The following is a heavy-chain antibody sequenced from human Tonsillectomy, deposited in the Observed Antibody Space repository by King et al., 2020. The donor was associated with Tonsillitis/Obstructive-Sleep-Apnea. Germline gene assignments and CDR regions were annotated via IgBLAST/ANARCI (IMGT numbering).Heavy chain of an antibody. CDR3: ASDYCTGGVCNWFDP. CDR2: IWYDGSNK. CDR1: GFTFSSYG. V-gene: IGHV3-33*01. Sequence: VQLVESGGGVVQPGRSLRLSCAASGFTFSSYGMHWVRQASGKGLEWVAVIWYDGSNKYYADSVKGRFTISRDNSKNTLYLQMNSLRAEDTAVYYCASDYCTGGVCNWFDPWGQGTLVTVSS. D-gene: IGHD2-8*02. J-gene: IGHJ5*02.